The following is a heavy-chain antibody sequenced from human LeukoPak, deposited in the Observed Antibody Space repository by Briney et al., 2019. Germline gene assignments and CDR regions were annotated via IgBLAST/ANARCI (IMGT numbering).Heavy chain of an antibody. Sequence: GASVKVSCKASGYTFTGYYMHWVRQAPGQGLEWMGWINPNSGGTNYAQKFQGRVTMTRDTSISTAYMELSRLRSDDTAVYYCATGWNDVVTNRFDPWGQGTLVTVSS. V-gene: IGHV1-2*02. CDR1: GYTFTGYY. CDR3: ATGWNDVVTNRFDP. J-gene: IGHJ5*02. CDR2: INPNSGGT. D-gene: IGHD1-1*01.